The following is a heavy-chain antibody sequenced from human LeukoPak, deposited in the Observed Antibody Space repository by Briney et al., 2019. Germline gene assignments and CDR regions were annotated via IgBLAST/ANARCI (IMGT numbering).Heavy chain of an antibody. CDR2: ISGYGETT. CDR1: GFTFDDYA. D-gene: IGHD6-19*01. CDR3: ARDISSSGEDY. J-gene: IGHJ4*02. Sequence: GGSLRLSCTAFGFTFDDYAMHWVRQAPGKGLEWVSLISGYGETTYYADSVKGRFTISKDNSKTSLYLQMNSLRTEDTALYYCARDISSSGEDYWGQGTLVTVSS. V-gene: IGHV3-43*02.